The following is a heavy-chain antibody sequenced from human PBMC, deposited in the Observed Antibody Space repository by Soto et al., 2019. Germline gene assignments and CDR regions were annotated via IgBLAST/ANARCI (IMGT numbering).Heavy chain of an antibody. CDR2: IIPILGTA. V-gene: IGHV1-69*01. CDR3: GTGGEQQLVLGY. D-gene: IGHD6-13*01. J-gene: IGHJ4*02. Sequence: QVRLVQSGAEVKKPGSSVKVSCKASGGTFSSYAISWVRQAPGQGLEWMGGIIPILGTANYAQKFQGRDTITADDSTSTAYMELSSLRSEDTAVYYCGTGGEQQLVLGYWGQGTLVTVSS. CDR1: GGTFSSYA.